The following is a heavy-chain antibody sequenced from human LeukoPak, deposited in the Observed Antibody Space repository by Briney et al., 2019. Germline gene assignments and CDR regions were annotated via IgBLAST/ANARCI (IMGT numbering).Heavy chain of an antibody. Sequence: PSETLSLTCTVSGDSTRSSSYYWGWIRQPPGKGLEWIGSIYYSGSTYYNPSLKSRVTISVDTSKNRFSLRLRFVTAADTAVYYCARQSHTVYDGSGDWGPHFDYWGQGTLVTVSS. CDR2: IYYSGST. CDR1: GDSTRSSSYY. V-gene: IGHV4-39*01. D-gene: IGHD3-22*01. CDR3: ARQSHTVYDGSGDWGPHFDY. J-gene: IGHJ4*02.